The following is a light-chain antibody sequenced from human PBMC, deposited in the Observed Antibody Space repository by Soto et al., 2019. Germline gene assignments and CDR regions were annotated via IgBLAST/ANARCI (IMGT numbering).Light chain of an antibody. J-gene: IGKJ4*01. V-gene: IGKV3-15*01. Sequence: EVVLTQSPATLSVSPGAGATLSCRASQSVGSNLAWYQQEPGQTPRVLIYGASTRAIAIPARFSGSGFGTEFTLTISSLQSEDFGVYYCQDYSVWPLVSFGGGTKVEIK. CDR2: GAS. CDR1: QSVGSN. CDR3: QDYSVWPLVS.